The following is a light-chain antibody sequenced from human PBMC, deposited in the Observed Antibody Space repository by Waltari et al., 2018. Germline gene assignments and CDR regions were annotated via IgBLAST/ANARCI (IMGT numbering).Light chain of an antibody. CDR3: QHYVRLPAT. Sequence: EIVLTQSPGTLSLSPGERATLACRASQSVGKSLAWYQQKPGQAPRLLIYEASRRATGSPDRCSGSGSGTDFSLTISRLEPEDFAVYYCQHYVRLPATFGQGTKVEI. V-gene: IGKV3-20*01. J-gene: IGKJ1*01. CDR2: EAS. CDR1: QSVGKS.